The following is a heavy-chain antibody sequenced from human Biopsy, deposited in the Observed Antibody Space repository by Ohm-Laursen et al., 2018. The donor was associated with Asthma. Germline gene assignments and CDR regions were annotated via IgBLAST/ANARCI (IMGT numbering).Heavy chain of an antibody. CDR1: GGSISSGDYY. J-gene: IGHJ6*02. CDR2: KYNRGST. V-gene: IGHV4-30-4*01. D-gene: IGHD5/OR15-5a*01. CDR3: ARASTAHFYYEMDV. Sequence: TLSLTCTVTGGSISSGDYYWVWIRQPPGKGLEWIGYKYNRGSTHYNPSLKSRVILSVGTSKNQFSLNLSSATAADTAVYFCARASTAHFYYEMDVWGQGTTVTVSS.